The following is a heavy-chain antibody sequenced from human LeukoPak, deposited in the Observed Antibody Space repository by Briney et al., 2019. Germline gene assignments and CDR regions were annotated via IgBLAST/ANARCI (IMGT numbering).Heavy chain of an antibody. CDR3: ARHAVQYSGNWEYYFDY. CDR2: ISYSGTT. V-gene: IGHV4-39*01. J-gene: IGHJ4*02. Sequence: SETLSLTCTVSGGSISSGTYFWGWIRQPPGKGLEWIGSISYSGTTSYNPSLKSRVTVSLDTSKNQFSLKLSSVTAADTAVFYCARHAVQYSGNWEYYFDYWGQGTLVTVSS. CDR1: GGSISSGTYF. D-gene: IGHD6-13*01.